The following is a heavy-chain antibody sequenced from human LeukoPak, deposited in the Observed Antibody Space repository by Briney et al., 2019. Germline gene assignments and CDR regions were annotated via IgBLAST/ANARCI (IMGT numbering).Heavy chain of an antibody. CDR2: ISPNGGGT. CDR3: AKLEGSAATSSD. Sequence: ASVHVSFKSSGYTFTDYYIHWLRQAPGQGLAWVGRISPNGGGTIYAQKLQGRVTVTRDTSITTAYMELNRLTSDDTAVYFCAKLEGSAATSSDWGQGTLVTVSS. CDR1: GYTFTDYY. V-gene: IGHV1-2*06. D-gene: IGHD6-13*01. J-gene: IGHJ4*02.